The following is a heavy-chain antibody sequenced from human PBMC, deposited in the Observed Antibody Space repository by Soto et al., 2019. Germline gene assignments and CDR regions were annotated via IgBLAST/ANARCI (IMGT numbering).Heavy chain of an antibody. V-gene: IGHV2-5*02. J-gene: IGHJ4*02. CDR1: GFSLSTSGVG. D-gene: IGHD3-10*01. CDR3: ARQVRGVNISPFDY. Sequence: QITLKESGPTLVKPTQTLTLTCTFSGFSLSTSGVGVGWIRQPPGKALEWLALIYWDDDKRYSPSLKSRLTIXKXTXXNQVVLTMTNMDPVDTATYYCARQVRGVNISPFDYWGQGTLVTVSS. CDR2: IYWDDDK.